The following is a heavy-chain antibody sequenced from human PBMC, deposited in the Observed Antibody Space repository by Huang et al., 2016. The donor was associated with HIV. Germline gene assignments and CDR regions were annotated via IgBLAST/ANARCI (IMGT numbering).Heavy chain of an antibody. V-gene: IGHV4-39*01. Sequence: QPRLQESGPGLVKPSETLSLTCTVSGVSVTRSPWYWVWVRQSPGKGLEWIASINYDGSTYYKSSLKSRLTTSRDTSKNQFSLKLTSVPAADTAVYFCARDIAIFGEPLDSWGQGTAVTVSS. CDR2: INYDGST. CDR1: GVSVTRSPWY. D-gene: IGHD3-3*01. J-gene: IGHJ4*02. CDR3: ARDIAIFGEPLDS.